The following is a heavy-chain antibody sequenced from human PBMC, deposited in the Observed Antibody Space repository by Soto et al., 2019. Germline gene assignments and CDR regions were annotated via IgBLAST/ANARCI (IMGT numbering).Heavy chain of an antibody. V-gene: IGHV4-30-2*01. CDR2: IYHSGST. CDR1: GGSISSGGYS. CDR3: ASGHYGGHGYFDY. D-gene: IGHD4-17*01. Sequence: QLQLQESGSGLVKPSQPLSLTCAVPGGSISSGGYSWSWIRQPPGKGLEWIGYIYHSGSTYYNPSLRSRVTSSVDRSKNQFSLKLSSATDADTAVYYCASGHYGGHGYFDYRGQGTLVTVSS. J-gene: IGHJ4*02.